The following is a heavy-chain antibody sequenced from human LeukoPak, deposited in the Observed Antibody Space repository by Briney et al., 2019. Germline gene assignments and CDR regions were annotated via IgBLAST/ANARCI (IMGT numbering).Heavy chain of an antibody. D-gene: IGHD2-2*01. CDR1: GFTVSSNY. J-gene: IGHJ4*02. Sequence: PGGSLRLSCAASGFTVSSNYMSWVRQAPGKGLEWVSAIYSGGSTSYADSVKGRFTISRDNAKNTLYLQMNSLRAEDTAVYYCAKDLCSSTSCYCDYWGQGTLATVSS. CDR3: AKDLCSSTSCYCDY. V-gene: IGHV3-53*01. CDR2: IYSGGST.